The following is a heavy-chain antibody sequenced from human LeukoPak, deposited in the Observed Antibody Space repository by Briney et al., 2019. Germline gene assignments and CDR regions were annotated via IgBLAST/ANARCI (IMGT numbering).Heavy chain of an antibody. CDR1: GFTFSSYA. Sequence: GGSLRLSCAASGFTFSSYAMSWVRQAPGKELEWVSITNADGRSTYYADSVKGRFTMSRDDFKNTLYLQMNSLRAEDTAVYYCAKDRDYGDYVYVDYWGQGTLVTVSS. D-gene: IGHD4-17*01. CDR2: TNADGRST. J-gene: IGHJ4*02. CDR3: AKDRDYGDYVYVDY. V-gene: IGHV3-23*01.